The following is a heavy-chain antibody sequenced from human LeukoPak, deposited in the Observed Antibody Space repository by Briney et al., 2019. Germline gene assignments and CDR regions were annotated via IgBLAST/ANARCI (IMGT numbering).Heavy chain of an antibody. D-gene: IGHD1-14*01. Sequence: QPGRSLRLSCAASGFTFDDYAMHWVRHAPGKGLEWVSGISWNSGSIGYADSVKGRFTISRDNAKNSLYLQINSLRAEDTALYYCAKGREPDGLYYYYGMDVWGQGTTVIVSS. V-gene: IGHV3-9*01. CDR3: AKGREPDGLYYYYGMDV. J-gene: IGHJ6*02. CDR2: ISWNSGSI. CDR1: GFTFDDYA.